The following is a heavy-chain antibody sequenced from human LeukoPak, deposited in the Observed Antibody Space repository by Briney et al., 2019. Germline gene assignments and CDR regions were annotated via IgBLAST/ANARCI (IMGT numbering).Heavy chain of an antibody. D-gene: IGHD3-22*01. CDR2: INSDGSST. Sequence: GGSLRLSCAASGFTFSSYWMHWARQAPGKGLVWVSHINSDGSSTTYADSVKGRFTIARDNAKNTLYLQMNSLRPEDTAVYYCARDVDYHVTSECFDYWGQGTLVTVSS. V-gene: IGHV3-74*03. J-gene: IGHJ4*02. CDR1: GFTFSSYW. CDR3: ARDVDYHVTSECFDY.